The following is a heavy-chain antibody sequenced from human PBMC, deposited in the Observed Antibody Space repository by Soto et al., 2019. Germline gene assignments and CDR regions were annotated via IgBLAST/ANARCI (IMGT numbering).Heavy chain of an antibody. CDR1: GGSISSYY. V-gene: IGHV4-59*08. Sequence: QVQLQESGPGLVKPSETLSLTCTVSGGSISSYYWSWIRQPPGTGLEWIGYIYYSGSTNYNPSLRSRVTISVDPSKNQFSLKLSSVNAADPAVYYCATRYSSAFDIWGQGTMVTVSS. CDR2: IYYSGST. CDR3: ATRYSSAFDI. D-gene: IGHD6-13*01. J-gene: IGHJ3*02.